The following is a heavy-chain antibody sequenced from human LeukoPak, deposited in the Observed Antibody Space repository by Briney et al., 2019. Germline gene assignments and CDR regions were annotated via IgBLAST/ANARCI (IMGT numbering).Heavy chain of an antibody. CDR3: ARDLSYGSSLYYYFDY. Sequence: GGSLRLSCAASGFTFSIYWMSWVRQAPGKGLESVGIIKQDGGEEYYVDSVKGRLTISRDNAKNSLYLQMDSLRAEDTAVYYCARDLSYGSSLYYYFDYWGQGTPVTVSS. D-gene: IGHD6-19*01. CDR2: IKQDGGEE. J-gene: IGHJ4*02. V-gene: IGHV3-7*01. CDR1: GFTFSIYW.